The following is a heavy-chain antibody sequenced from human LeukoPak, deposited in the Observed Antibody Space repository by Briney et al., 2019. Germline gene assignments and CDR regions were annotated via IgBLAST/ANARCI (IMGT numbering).Heavy chain of an antibody. J-gene: IGHJ3*02. CDR1: GGSISSSNW. Sequence: SGTLSLTCAVSGGSISSSNWWSWVRQPPGKGLEWIGEIYHSGSTNYNPSLKSRVTISVDKSKNQFSLKLSSVTAADTAVYYCARDSSGWYVVPAFDIWGQGTMVTVSS. CDR2: IYHSGST. V-gene: IGHV4-4*02. CDR3: ARDSSGWYVVPAFDI. D-gene: IGHD6-19*01.